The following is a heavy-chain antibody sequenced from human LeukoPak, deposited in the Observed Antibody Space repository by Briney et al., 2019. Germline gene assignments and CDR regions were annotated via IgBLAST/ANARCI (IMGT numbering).Heavy chain of an antibody. CDR2: IREDGSDR. J-gene: IGHJ4*02. CDR3: ARDRAVAGLFGY. V-gene: IGHV3-7*01. D-gene: IGHD6-19*01. Sequence: HPGGSLRLSCAASGFSFGSYWMSWVRQAPGKGLEWVANIREDGSDRNYVDSVKGRFTISRDNAKNSLYLQMNSLRAEDTALYYCARDRAVAGLFGYWGQGTLVTVSS. CDR1: GFSFGSYW.